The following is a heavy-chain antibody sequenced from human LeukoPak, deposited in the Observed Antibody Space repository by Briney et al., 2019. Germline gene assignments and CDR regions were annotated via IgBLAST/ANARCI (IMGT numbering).Heavy chain of an antibody. CDR3: VRGRDSYGFHDVLDI. D-gene: IGHD5-18*01. Sequence: ASVKVSCKASGYTFTIYDINWVRQATGQGLEWVGWMNPNSGNTGYAQKFQGRVTITRNTSISTAYMELSSLRSEDTAVYYCVRGRDSYGFHDVLDIWGQGTLVTVSS. CDR2: MNPNSGNT. V-gene: IGHV1-8*03. CDR1: GYTFTIYD. J-gene: IGHJ3*02.